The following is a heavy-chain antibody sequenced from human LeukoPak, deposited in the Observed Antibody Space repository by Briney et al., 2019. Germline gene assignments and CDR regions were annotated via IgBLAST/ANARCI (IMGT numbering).Heavy chain of an antibody. Sequence: GGSLRLSCAASGFTFSSYWMSWVRQAPGKGLEWVANIKQDGSEKYYVDSVKGRFTISRDNAKNSLYLQMNSLRAEDTAVYYCARVGLSSSSSWYQYYYYMDVWGKGTTVTVSS. D-gene: IGHD6-13*01. CDR1: GFTFSSYW. CDR2: IKQDGSEK. V-gene: IGHV3-7*01. CDR3: ARVGLSSSSSWYQYYYYMDV. J-gene: IGHJ6*03.